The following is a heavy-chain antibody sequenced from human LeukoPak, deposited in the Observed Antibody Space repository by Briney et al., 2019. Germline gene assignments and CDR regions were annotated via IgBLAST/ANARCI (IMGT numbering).Heavy chain of an antibody. V-gene: IGHV3-9*01. D-gene: IGHD2/OR15-2a*01. CDR2: VSWNSGNI. CDR3: AKDIGRLPRRIES. J-gene: IGHJ4*02. CDR1: GFTFDDYA. Sequence: PGRSLRLSCSASGFTFDDYAMHWVRQVPGKGLEWVSGVSWNSGNIGYADSVKGRFTISRDNTKNSLFLQMSSLRVEDTAFYYCAKDIGRLPRRIESWGQGTVVTVSS.